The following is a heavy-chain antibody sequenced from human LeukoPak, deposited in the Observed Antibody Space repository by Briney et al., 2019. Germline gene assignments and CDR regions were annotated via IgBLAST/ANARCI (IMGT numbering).Heavy chain of an antibody. D-gene: IGHD6-19*01. CDR3: AREDIRLDYFDY. Sequence: GGSLRFSCAASGFTFSSYEMNWVRQAPGRGLEWVSYISGSGVTMYYADSVKGRFTISRDDAKNSLYLQMNSLRAEDTAVYYCAREDIRLDYFDYWGQGTLVTVSS. V-gene: IGHV3-48*03. CDR1: GFTFSSYE. J-gene: IGHJ4*02. CDR2: ISGSGVTM.